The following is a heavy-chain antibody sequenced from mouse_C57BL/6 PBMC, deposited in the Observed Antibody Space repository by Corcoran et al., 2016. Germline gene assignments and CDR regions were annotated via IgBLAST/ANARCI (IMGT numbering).Heavy chain of an antibody. J-gene: IGHJ4*01. CDR3: ARTPDGYEAMDY. Sequence: DVQLQESGPGLVKPSQSLSLTCSVTGYSITSGYYWNWIRQFPGNKLEWMGYISYDGSNNYNPSLKNRISITRDTSKNQFFLKLNSVTTEDTATYYCARTPDGYEAMDYWGQGTSVTVSS. CDR1: GYSITSGYY. V-gene: IGHV3-6*01. D-gene: IGHD2-3*01. CDR2: ISYDGSN.